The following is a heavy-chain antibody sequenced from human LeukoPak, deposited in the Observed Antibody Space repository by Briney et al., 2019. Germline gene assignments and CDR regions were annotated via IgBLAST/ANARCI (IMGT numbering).Heavy chain of an antibody. CDR3: AKFGTYYPIDAFDI. CDR1: GLIFSGYW. Sequence: GGSLRLSCAASGLIFSGYWMSWVRQAPGKGLEWVTKIKKDGSEKYYEDSVKGRFTISRDNSKNTLYLQMNSLRAEDTAVYYCAKFGTYYPIDAFDIWGQGTMVTVSS. J-gene: IGHJ3*02. CDR2: IKKDGSEK. D-gene: IGHD1-26*01. V-gene: IGHV3-7*03.